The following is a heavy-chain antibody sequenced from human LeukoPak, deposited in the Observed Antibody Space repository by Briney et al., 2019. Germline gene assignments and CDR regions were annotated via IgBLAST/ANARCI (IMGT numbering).Heavy chain of an antibody. Sequence: SETLPLTCTVFGDSLSIYYWSWIRQPAGKRLEWIGRIYTTGSTNYNPSLQSRVTMSIDTSKKQFSLKLSSVTAADTAVYYCARSFDTNAFDIWGQGTMVTVSS. V-gene: IGHV4-4*07. CDR2: IYTTGST. CDR1: GDSLSIYY. CDR3: ARSFDTNAFDI. J-gene: IGHJ3*02.